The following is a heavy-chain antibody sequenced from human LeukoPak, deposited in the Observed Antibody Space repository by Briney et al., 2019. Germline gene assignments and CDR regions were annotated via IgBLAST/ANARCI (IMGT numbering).Heavy chain of an antibody. Sequence: SETLSLTCTVSRGSIKSYYWSWIRQPPGKGLEWIGYIDYTGSTNYNPSLKSRVTMSVDTSKNQFSLKLRSVTAADTAVYFCARVDSYDGSEYYYVPQYFFDYWGQGALVTVSS. CDR2: IDYTGST. CDR3: ARVDSYDGSEYYYVPQYFFDY. CDR1: RGSIKSYY. J-gene: IGHJ4*02. V-gene: IGHV4-59*08. D-gene: IGHD3-22*01.